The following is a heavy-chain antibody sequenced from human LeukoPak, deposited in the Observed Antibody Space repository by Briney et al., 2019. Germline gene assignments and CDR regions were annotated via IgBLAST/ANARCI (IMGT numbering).Heavy chain of an antibody. V-gene: IGHV4-34*01. J-gene: IGHJ3*02. CDR2: SNHGGMT. CDR3: ARAGYYGAYDGFDI. CDR1: GGSFSGHY. Sequence: SETLSLTCAVYGGSFSGHYCNWIRQPPGKGLEWIGESNHGGMTNYNPSLRSRVTISVDTSMNQFSLKLNSVTAADTAVYYCARAGYYGAYDGFDIWGQGTLVTVSS. D-gene: IGHD4-17*01.